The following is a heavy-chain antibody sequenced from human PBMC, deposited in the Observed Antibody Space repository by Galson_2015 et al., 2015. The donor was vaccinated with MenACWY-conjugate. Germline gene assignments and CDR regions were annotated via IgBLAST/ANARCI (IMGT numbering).Heavy chain of an antibody. J-gene: IGHJ4*02. V-gene: IGHV3-23*01. CDR2: ISGRTGST. Sequence: SLRLSCAASGFTFSNYAMSWVRQAPGKGLEWVSGISGRTGSTYYADSMKGLLTISRDNPKNTLYLQMNSLRVEDTAIYYCARYRLDSSATTDFWGQGTLVTVSS. D-gene: IGHD1-1*01. CDR3: ARYRLDSSATTDF. CDR1: GFTFSNYA.